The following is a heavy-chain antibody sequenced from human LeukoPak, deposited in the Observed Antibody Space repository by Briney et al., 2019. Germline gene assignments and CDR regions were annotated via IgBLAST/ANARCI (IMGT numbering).Heavy chain of an antibody. CDR2: TYYKGTA. CDR1: GGSLSGYY. CDR3: AMRKRADPGFDV. J-gene: IGHJ3*01. Sequence: PSETLSLTCTVSGGSLSGYYWSWIRQPPGKGLEWTCYTYYKGTANYKPSLKSRLTISVDTSTTQVSLKLTCVAAADTAGYYIAMRKRADPGFDVWGQGTMVTVSS. V-gene: IGHV4-59*03. D-gene: IGHD6-25*01.